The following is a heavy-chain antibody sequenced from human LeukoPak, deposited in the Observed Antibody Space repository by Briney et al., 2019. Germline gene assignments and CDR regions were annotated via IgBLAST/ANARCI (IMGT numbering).Heavy chain of an antibody. CDR2: INWNGDST. J-gene: IGHJ5*02. Sequence: GGSLRLSCAASGYMFDDYGMSWVRQAPGKGLEWVSGINWNGDSTGCADSVKGRFTISRDNAKNSLYLQMNSLRVEDTALYYCARWSRYQLLYSHWFDPWGQGTLVTVSS. V-gene: IGHV3-20*04. CDR3: ARWSRYQLLYSHWFDP. CDR1: GYMFDDYG. D-gene: IGHD2-2*02.